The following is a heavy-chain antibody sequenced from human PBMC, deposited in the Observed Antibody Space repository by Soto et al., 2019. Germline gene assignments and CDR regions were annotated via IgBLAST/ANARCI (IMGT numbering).Heavy chain of an antibody. CDR3: ARDIGMVGASLDY. CDR2: IYYRGNT. J-gene: IGHJ4*02. V-gene: IGHV4-31*03. CDR1: GGPISSGAYY. D-gene: IGHD1-26*01. Sequence: SETLSLTCTVSGGPISSGAYYWSWIRQYPGKGLEWIGYIYYRGNTYYNPALKSRVTISVDTSKNQFSLKLSSVTAADTAVYYCARDIGMVGASLDYWGQGTLVTVSS.